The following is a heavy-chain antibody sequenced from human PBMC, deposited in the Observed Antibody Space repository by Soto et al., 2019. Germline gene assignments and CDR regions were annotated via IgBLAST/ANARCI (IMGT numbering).Heavy chain of an antibody. CDR3: AKDRTFSDSWPSGPFDY. J-gene: IGHJ4*02. D-gene: IGHD6-13*01. CDR1: GFTFRSYG. CDR2: ISYDGHNT. V-gene: IGHV3-30*18. Sequence: QVQLVESGGGVVQPGRSLRLACAASGFTFRSYGIHWVRQAPGKGLEWVAVISYDGHNTFYADSVKGRFTVSRDNSKNTLYLKMNSLTAEDTAVYYCAKDRTFSDSWPSGPFDYWGQGTLVTVSS.